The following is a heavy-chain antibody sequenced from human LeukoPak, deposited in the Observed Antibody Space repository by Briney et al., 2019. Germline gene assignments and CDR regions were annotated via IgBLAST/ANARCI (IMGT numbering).Heavy chain of an antibody. D-gene: IGHD5-18*01. CDR3: ARDRIQLWLRYYYYYGMDV. J-gene: IGHJ6*02. CDR1: GGSISSGDYY. CDR2: IYYSGST. Sequence: ASETLSLTCTVSGGSISSGDYYWSWIRQPPGKGLEWIGYIYYSGSTYYNPSLKSRVTISVDTSKNQFSLKLSSVTAADTAVYYCARDRIQLWLRYYYYYGMDVWGQGTTVTVSS. V-gene: IGHV4-30-4*01.